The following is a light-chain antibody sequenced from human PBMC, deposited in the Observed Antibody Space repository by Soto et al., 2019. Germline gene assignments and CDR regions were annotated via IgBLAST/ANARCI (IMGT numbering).Light chain of an antibody. CDR3: QQYGSSPWT. J-gene: IGKJ1*01. Sequence: IVLTQSPGTLSLTPGEGVTLSCRASQSVSSNLAWYQQRPGQAPRLLIYGASSRATGIPDRFSGSGSGTDFTLTISRLEPEDFAVYYCQQYGSSPWTFGQGTKVDIK. CDR2: GAS. CDR1: QSVSSN. V-gene: IGKV3-20*01.